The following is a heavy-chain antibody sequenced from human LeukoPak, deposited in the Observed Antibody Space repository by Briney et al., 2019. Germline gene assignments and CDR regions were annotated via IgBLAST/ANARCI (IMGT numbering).Heavy chain of an antibody. CDR2: ISAYNGNT. CDR1: GYTFTSYA. D-gene: IGHD3-3*01. J-gene: IGHJ6*02. V-gene: IGHV1-18*01. CDR3: ARSPGRYYDFWSGSYYYYGMDV. Sequence: ASVKVSCKASGYTFTSYAISWVRQAPGQGLEWMGWISAYNGNTNYAQKLQGRVTMTTDTSTSIAYMELRSLRSDDTAVYYCARSPGRYYDFWSGSYYYYGMDVWGQGTTVTVSS.